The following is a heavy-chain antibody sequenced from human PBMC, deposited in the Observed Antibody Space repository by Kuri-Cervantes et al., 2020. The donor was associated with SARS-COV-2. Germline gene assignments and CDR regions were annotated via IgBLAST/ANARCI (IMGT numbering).Heavy chain of an antibody. Sequence: GGSLRLSCAASGFTVSSNYMSWVRQAPGKGLGWVSVISGSGTGAYYADSVKGRFTISRDNSKNTLYLQMNSLRAEDAAVYFCAKDPTATTEYYYAMDVWGQGTTVTVSS. V-gene: IGHV3-23*01. D-gene: IGHD1-7*01. J-gene: IGHJ6*02. CDR1: GFTVSSNY. CDR2: ISGSGTGA. CDR3: AKDPTATTEYYYAMDV.